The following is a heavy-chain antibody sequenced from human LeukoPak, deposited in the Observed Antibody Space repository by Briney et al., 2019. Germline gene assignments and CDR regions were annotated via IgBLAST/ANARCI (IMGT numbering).Heavy chain of an antibody. V-gene: IGHV4-4*07. J-gene: IGHJ4*02. D-gene: IGHD3-22*01. CDR1: GGSISGYS. Sequence: SETLSLTCTVFGGSISGYSWNWIRQPAGKGLEWIGRIYTSGSTNYNPSLKSRVSMSVDMSKNQFSLRLSSVTAADTAVYYCARALAYSSGIIDYWGQGTLVTVSS. CDR3: ARALAYSSGIIDY. CDR2: IYTSGST.